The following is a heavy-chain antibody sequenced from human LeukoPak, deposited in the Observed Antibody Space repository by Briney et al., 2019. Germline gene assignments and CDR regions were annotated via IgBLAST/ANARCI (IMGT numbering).Heavy chain of an antibody. V-gene: IGHV1-24*01. CDR2: FDPEDGET. Sequence: ASVKVSCKVSGYTLTELSMHWVRQAPGKGLEWMGGFDPEDGETIYAQKFQGRVTMTEDTSTDTAYMELSSLRSEDTAVYYCAKIPPDHYYDSSGYKRGYAFDIWGQGTMVTVSS. CDR1: GYTLTELS. D-gene: IGHD3-22*01. CDR3: AKIPPDHYYDSSGYKRGYAFDI. J-gene: IGHJ3*02.